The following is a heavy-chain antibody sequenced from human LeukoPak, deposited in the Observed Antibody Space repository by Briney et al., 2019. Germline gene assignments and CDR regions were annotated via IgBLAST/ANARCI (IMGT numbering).Heavy chain of an antibody. V-gene: IGHV3-7*01. CDR2: IKQDGSEK. CDR1: GFTFSHYR. CDR3: ARDQGALDI. Sequence: PGGSLRLSCAASGFTFSHYRMSWVRQAPGKGLEWLANIKQDGSEKYYVDSVKGRFTISRDNAKNSLYLQMNSQRAEDTAIYYCARDQGALDIWGQGTMVTVSS. J-gene: IGHJ3*02.